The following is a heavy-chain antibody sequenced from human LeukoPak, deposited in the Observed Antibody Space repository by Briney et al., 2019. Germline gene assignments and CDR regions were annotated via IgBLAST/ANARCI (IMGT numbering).Heavy chain of an antibody. J-gene: IGHJ3*02. CDR2: IYYSGST. D-gene: IGHD2-15*01. Sequence: SETLSLTCTVSGGSISSSSYYWGWIRQPPGKGLEWIGSIYYSGSTYYNPSLKSRVTISVDTSKNQFSLKLSSVTAADTAVYYCGSCYPAFDIWSQGTMVTVSS. CDR1: GGSISSSSYY. V-gene: IGHV4-39*01. CDR3: GSCYPAFDI.